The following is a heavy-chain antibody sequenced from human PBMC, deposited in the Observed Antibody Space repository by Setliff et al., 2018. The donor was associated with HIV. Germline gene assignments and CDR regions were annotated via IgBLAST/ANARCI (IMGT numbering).Heavy chain of an antibody. CDR1: GFTFSDYY. D-gene: IGHD4-4*01. CDR2: ISRSGTII. CDR3: ARVTELAYVDY. J-gene: IGHJ4*02. V-gene: IGHV3-11*01. Sequence: KPGGSLRLSCAASGFTFSDYYMSWIRQAPGKGLEWVSYISRSGTIIYYADSVKGRFTISRDNAKNSLYLQMNSLRAEDTAVYYCARVTELAYVDYWGQGTLVTVSS.